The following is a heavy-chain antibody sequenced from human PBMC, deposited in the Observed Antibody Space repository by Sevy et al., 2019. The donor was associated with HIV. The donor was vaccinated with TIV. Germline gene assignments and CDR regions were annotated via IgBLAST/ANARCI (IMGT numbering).Heavy chain of an antibody. Sequence: ASVKVSCTASGYIFTAYYMHWVRQAPGQGLEWMGRINPNSGDTNYAQKFQGRVTMTRDTSISTASMELSRLTSDDTAVYYCARGLPTILNNFDYWGQGTLVTVSS. CDR3: ARGLPTILNNFDY. CDR2: INPNSGDT. D-gene: IGHD1-1*01. J-gene: IGHJ4*02. CDR1: GYIFTAYY. V-gene: IGHV1-2*06.